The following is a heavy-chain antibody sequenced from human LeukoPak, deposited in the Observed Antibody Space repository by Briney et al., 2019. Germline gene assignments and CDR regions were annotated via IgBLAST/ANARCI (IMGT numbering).Heavy chain of an antibody. CDR1: EFAFSTYN. D-gene: IGHD4-23*01. V-gene: IGHV3-48*02. CDR3: ARVAAGHSVNYFDY. J-gene: IGHJ4*02. CDR2: ISTGSSTT. Sequence: GGSLRLSCAASEFAFSTYNMNWVRQAPGKGLEWVSYISTGSSTTYYADSVKGRFTISRDSVENSLYLQMNSLRDEDTTVYYCARVAAGHSVNYFDYWGQGTLVTVSS.